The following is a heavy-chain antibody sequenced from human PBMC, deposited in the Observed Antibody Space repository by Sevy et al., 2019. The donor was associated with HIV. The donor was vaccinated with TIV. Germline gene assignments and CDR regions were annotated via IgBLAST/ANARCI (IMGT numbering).Heavy chain of an antibody. CDR1: GFIFSNNA. CDR2: VESGGST. J-gene: IGHJ4*02. CDR3: ATGDTAMITDLDY. D-gene: IGHD5-18*01. V-gene: IGHV3-23*01. Sequence: GESLKISCGASGFIFSNNAMNWVRQAPGKGPEWVSGVESGGSTYYADSVKGRFTISRDNSKNMLFLQMSSLRAEDTAIYYCATGDTAMITDLDYWGLRTLVTASS.